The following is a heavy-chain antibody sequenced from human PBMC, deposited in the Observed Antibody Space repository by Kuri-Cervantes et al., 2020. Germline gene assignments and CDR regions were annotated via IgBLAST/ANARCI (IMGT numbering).Heavy chain of an antibody. CDR1: GGSISSYF. CDR3: ARDAQYYGSGSYPHYYMDV. D-gene: IGHD3-10*01. V-gene: IGHV4-39*07. Sequence: GSLRLSCTVSGGSISSYFWGWIRQPPGKGLEWIGSIYYSGSTYYNPSLKSRVTISVDTSKNQFSLKLSSVTAADTAVYYCARDAQYYGSGSYPHYYMDVWGKGTTVTVSS. J-gene: IGHJ6*03. CDR2: IYYSGST.